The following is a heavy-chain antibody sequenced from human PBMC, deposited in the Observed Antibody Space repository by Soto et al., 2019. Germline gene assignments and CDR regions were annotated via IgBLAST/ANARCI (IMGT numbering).Heavy chain of an antibody. D-gene: IGHD3-3*01. CDR1: GGSISSSNW. J-gene: IGHJ6*02. CDR2: IYHSGST. CDR3: ARGSYYDFWSGYYEGGYDYGMDV. V-gene: IGHV4-4*02. Sequence: SETLSLTCAVSGGSISSSNWWSWVRQPPGKGLEWIGEIYHSGSTNYNPSLKSRVTISVDKSKNQFSLKLSSVTAADTAVYYCARGSYYDFWSGYYEGGYDYGMDVWGPGTLVTVSS.